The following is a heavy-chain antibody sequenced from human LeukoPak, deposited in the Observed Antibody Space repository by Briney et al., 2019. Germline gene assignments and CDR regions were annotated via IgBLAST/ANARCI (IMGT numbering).Heavy chain of an antibody. Sequence: SETLSLTCTVSGGSISSYYWSWIRQPPGKGLEWIGYIYYSGSTNYNPPLKSRVTISVDTSKNQFSLKLSSVTAADTAVYYCARHGRDGYNKGSYYFDYWGQGTLVTVSS. J-gene: IGHJ4*02. CDR2: IYYSGST. V-gene: IGHV4-59*08. CDR1: GGSISSYY. D-gene: IGHD5-12*01. CDR3: ARHGRDGYNKGSYYFDY.